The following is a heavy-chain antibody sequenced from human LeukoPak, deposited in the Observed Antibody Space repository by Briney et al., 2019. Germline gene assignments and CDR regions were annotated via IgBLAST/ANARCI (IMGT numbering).Heavy chain of an antibody. CDR2: ISGSGGST. CDR3: AKDRRDVLRYFDWYPPIDY. D-gene: IGHD3-9*01. J-gene: IGHJ4*02. Sequence: GGSLRLPCAASGFTFSSYAMSWVRQAPGKGLEWVSAISGSGGSTYYADSVKGRFTISRDNSKNTLYLQMNSLRAEDTAVYYCAKDRRDVLRYFDWYPPIDYWGQGTLVTVSS. V-gene: IGHV3-23*01. CDR1: GFTFSSYA.